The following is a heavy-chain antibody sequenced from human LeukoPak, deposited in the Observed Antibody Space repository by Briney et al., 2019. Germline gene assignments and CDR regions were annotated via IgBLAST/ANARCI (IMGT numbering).Heavy chain of an antibody. V-gene: IGHV1-2*02. CDR2: INPNSGGT. CDR3: AREPYSSGWDY. D-gene: IGHD6-19*01. Sequence: ASVKVSCKASGYTFTGYYMHWVRQAPGQGLEWVGWINPNSGGTKYAKKFQGRVTMTRDTSISTAYMELSRLRSDDTAVYYCAREPYSSGWDYWGQGTLVTVSS. CDR1: GYTFTGYY. J-gene: IGHJ4*02.